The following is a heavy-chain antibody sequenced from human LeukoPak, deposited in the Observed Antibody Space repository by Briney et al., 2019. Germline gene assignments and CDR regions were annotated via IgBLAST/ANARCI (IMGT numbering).Heavy chain of an antibody. D-gene: IGHD3-22*01. V-gene: IGHV3-21*01. J-gene: IGHJ6*02. Sequence: PGGSLRLSCAASGFTFSSYSMNWVRQAPGKGLEWVSSISSSSSYIYYADSVKGRFTISRDNAKNSLYLQMNSLRDEDTAVYYCARANYYDSSGYPSGMDVWGQGTTVTVSS. CDR1: GFTFSSYS. CDR3: ARANYYDSSGYPSGMDV. CDR2: ISSSSSYI.